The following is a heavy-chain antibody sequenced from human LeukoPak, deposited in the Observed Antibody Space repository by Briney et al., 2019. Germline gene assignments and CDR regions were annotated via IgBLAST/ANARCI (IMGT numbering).Heavy chain of an antibody. V-gene: IGHV3-30*18. Sequence: PGGSLRLSCAASGFTFSSYGMHWVRQAPGKGLEWVAVISYDGSNKYYADSVKGRFTISRDNSKNTLYLQMNSLRAEDTAAYYCAKADDYWGQGTLVTVSS. J-gene: IGHJ4*02. CDR1: GFTFSSYG. CDR3: AKADDY. CDR2: ISYDGSNK.